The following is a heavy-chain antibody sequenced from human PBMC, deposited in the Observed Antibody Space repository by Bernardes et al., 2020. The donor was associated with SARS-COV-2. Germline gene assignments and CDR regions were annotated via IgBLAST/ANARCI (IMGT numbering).Heavy chain of an antibody. V-gene: IGHV4-59*01. Sequence: SETLSLTCIVSGGSISSYYWSWIRQPPGKGLEWIGYIYYSGSTNYNPSLKSRVTISVDTSKNQFSLKLSSVTAADTAVYYCAGGYDSSGHYSLSTLDYWGQGILVTVSS. CDR2: IYYSGST. CDR3: AGGYDSSGHYSLSTLDY. CDR1: GGSISSYY. J-gene: IGHJ4*02. D-gene: IGHD3-22*01.